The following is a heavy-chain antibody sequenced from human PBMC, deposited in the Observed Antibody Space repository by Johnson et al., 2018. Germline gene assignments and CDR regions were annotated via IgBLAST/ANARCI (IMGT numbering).Heavy chain of an antibody. D-gene: IGHD6-19*01. CDR1: GFTLSGYS. Sequence: VQLVESGGGLVEPGGSLRLSCAASGFTLSGYSMNWIRQSPGKGLEWVSCISSSSSDIYYVDSVKGRFTTSRDNAKNTVYLQMNRLRAEDTAVYYCARDRGIAMAIFAGVWGKGTTVTVSS. CDR2: ISSSSSDI. CDR3: ARDRGIAMAIFAGV. J-gene: IGHJ6*04. V-gene: IGHV3-21*01.